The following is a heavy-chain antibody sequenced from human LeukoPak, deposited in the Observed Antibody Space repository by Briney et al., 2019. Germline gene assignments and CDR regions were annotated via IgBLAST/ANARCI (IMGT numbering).Heavy chain of an antibody. CDR1: GYTLTELS. J-gene: IGHJ4*02. V-gene: IGHV1-24*01. Sequence: ASVKVSCKVSGYTLTELSMHWVRQAPGKGLEWMGGFDPEDGETIYAQKFQGRVTMTEDTSTDTAYMELSSLRSEDTAVYYCATALFFSGESYYFDYWGQGTLVTVSS. D-gene: IGHD7-27*01. CDR2: FDPEDGET. CDR3: ATALFFSGESYYFDY.